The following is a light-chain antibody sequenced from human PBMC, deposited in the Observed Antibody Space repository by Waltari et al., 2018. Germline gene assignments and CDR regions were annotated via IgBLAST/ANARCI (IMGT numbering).Light chain of an antibody. CDR3: QQLKT. V-gene: IGKV3-11*01. Sequence: EIVLTHSPATLSLSPGERTTLSCRASQSVSSYLAWYQQQPGQAPSLLIYDAANRATDMPARCSGGGSGTDFTLTISSLEPEDFAVYYCQQLKTFGPGTKVDI. CDR2: DAA. J-gene: IGKJ3*01. CDR1: QSVSSY.